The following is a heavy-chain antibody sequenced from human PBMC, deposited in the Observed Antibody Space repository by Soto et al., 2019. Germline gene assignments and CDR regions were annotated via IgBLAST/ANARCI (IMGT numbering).Heavy chain of an antibody. V-gene: IGHV3-48*02. J-gene: IGHJ4*02. Sequence: ELQLVESGGGLVQSGGSLRLSCAASGFTFSSYSMNWVRQAPGKGLEWISYISSSSSMIYYADSVKGRFTISRDNAKNSLFLQMNSLRDEDTAVYYCARDQIYHDLMTGFYSRRGQDFDYWGQGTLLTVSS. CDR1: GFTFSSYS. D-gene: IGHD3-9*01. CDR3: ARDQIYHDLMTGFYSRRGQDFDY. CDR2: ISSSSSMI.